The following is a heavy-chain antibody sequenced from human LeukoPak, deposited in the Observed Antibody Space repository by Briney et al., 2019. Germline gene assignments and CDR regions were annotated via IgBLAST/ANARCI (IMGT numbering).Heavy chain of an antibody. D-gene: IGHD5-24*01. CDR3: ARDSNVGLQQVSAFDY. CDR2: ISSSGSTI. J-gene: IGHJ4*02. Sequence: PGGSLRLSCAASGFTFSSYWMHWIRQAPGKGLEWVSYISSSGSTIYYADSVKGRFTISRDNAKNSLYLQMNSLRAEDTAVYYCARDSNVGLQQVSAFDYWGQGTLVTVSS. CDR1: GFTFSSYW. V-gene: IGHV3-11*04.